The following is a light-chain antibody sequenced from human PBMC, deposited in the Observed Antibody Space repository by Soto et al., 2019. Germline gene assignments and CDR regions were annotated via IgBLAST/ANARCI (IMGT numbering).Light chain of an antibody. Sequence: DLQMTQSPSSLSASVGDRVTITCRASHTIIRYLSWYQQKPGRAPKLLIYAASNLNSGVPSRFSGSESGTNFSLTISNQQTEDFATYYCLQSYSSPLTFGGGTRVEIK. CDR3: LQSYSSPLT. J-gene: IGKJ4*01. CDR1: HTIIRY. V-gene: IGKV1-39*01. CDR2: AAS.